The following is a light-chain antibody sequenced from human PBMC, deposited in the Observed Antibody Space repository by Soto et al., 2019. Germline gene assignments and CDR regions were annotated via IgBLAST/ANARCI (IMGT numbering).Light chain of an antibody. CDR2: EVS. Sequence: QSVLTQPASVSGSPGQSITISCTGTSSDVGGYTYVSWYQHHPGKAPKLMIYEVSNRPSGVSNRFSGSKSGNTASLTISGLQAEDEADYYCSSYTSTSTYVFGTGSKFAV. V-gene: IGLV2-14*01. J-gene: IGLJ1*01. CDR3: SSYTSTSTYV. CDR1: SSDVGGYTY.